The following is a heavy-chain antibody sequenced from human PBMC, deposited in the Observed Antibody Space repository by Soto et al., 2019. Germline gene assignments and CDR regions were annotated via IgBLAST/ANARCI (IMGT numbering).Heavy chain of an antibody. J-gene: IGHJ4*02. D-gene: IGHD3-3*01. Sequence: SETLSLTCTVSGGSISSGGYYWSWIRQHPGKGLEWIGYIYYSGSTYYNPSLKSRVTISVDTSKNQFSLKLSSVTAADTAVYYCARAETIFGVVIYYLDYWGQGTLVTVSS. CDR3: ARAETIFGVVIYYLDY. V-gene: IGHV4-31*03. CDR2: IYYSGST. CDR1: GGSISSGGYY.